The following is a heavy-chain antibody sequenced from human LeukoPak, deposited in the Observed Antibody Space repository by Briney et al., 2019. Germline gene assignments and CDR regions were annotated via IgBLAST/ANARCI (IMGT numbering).Heavy chain of an antibody. D-gene: IGHD6-19*01. CDR1: GGSFSGYY. J-gene: IGHJ4*02. CDR3: ARLVSEWLVLGVFDY. CDR2: INHSGST. Sequence: SETLSLTCAVYGGSFSGYYWSWIRQPPGKGLEWIGEINHSGSTNYNPSLKSRVTISVDTSKNQFSLKLSSVTAADTAVYYCARLVSEWLVLGVFDYWGQGTLVTVSS. V-gene: IGHV4-34*01.